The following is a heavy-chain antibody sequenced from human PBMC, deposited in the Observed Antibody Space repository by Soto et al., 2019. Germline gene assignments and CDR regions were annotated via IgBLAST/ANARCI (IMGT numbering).Heavy chain of an antibody. CDR1: GGSFSGYY. CDR3: ARVYGSYYYYGMDV. J-gene: IGHJ6*02. V-gene: IGHV4-34*01. CDR2: INHSGST. D-gene: IGHD4-17*01. Sequence: QVQLQQWGAGLLKPSETLSLTCAVYGGSFSGYYWSWIRQPPGKGLEWIGEINHSGSTNYNPSLKSRVTISVDTSKNQFSLKLSSVTAAATAVYYCARVYGSYYYYGMDVWGQGTTVTVSS.